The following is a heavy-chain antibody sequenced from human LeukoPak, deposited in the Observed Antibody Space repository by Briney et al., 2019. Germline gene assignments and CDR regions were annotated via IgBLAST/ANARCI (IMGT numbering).Heavy chain of an antibody. J-gene: IGHJ5*02. Sequence: ASVKVSCKASGYTFTGYYMHWVRQAPGQGLEWMGIINPSGGSTSYAQKFQGRVTMTRDMSTSTVYMELSSLRSEDTAVYYCARVESEWELLRVGWFDPWGQGTLVTVSS. D-gene: IGHD1-26*01. V-gene: IGHV1-46*01. CDR3: ARVESEWELLRVGWFDP. CDR2: INPSGGST. CDR1: GYTFTGYY.